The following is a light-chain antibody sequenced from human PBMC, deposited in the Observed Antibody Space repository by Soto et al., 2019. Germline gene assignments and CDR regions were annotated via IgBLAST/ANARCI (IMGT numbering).Light chain of an antibody. CDR1: QSLTNSY. Sequence: EIVLTQSPDPLSLSPGNRATPSCKTSQSLTNSYLAWYQVKPGQAPRLIIYDTSSRATGIPDRFSGSGSGTDCTLTITRLEPEDVAVFYCQQYGTSEIIFGQGTRLEIK. CDR3: QQYGTSEII. V-gene: IGKV3-20*01. CDR2: DTS. J-gene: IGKJ5*01.